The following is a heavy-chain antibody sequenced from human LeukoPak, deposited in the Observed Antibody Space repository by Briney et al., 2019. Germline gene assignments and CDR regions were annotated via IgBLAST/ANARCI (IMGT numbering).Heavy chain of an antibody. V-gene: IGHV1-46*01. CDR3: AREGYGGYYFDY. CDR1: GYTITNNY. Sequence: ASVTVSFTASGYTITNNYMHWVRQAPGQGPEWMGVINPSGTGTSYAQKFQGRVTITADESTSTAYMELSSLRSEDTAVYYCAREGYGGYYFDYWGQGTLVTVSS. CDR2: INPSGTGT. D-gene: IGHD4-23*01. J-gene: IGHJ4*02.